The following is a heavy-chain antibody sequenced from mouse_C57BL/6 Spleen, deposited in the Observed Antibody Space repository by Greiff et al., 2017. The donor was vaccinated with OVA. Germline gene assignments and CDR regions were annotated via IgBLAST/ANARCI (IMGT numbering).Heavy chain of an antibody. CDR1: GYTFTSYW. V-gene: IGHV1-52*01. CDR2: IDPSDSET. J-gene: IGHJ1*03. CDR3: ARWGDYDGWYFDV. D-gene: IGHD2-4*01. Sequence: VQLQQPGAELVRPGSSVKLSCKASGYTFTSYWMHWVKQRPIQGLEWIGNIDPSDSETHYNQKFKDKATLTVDKSSSTAYMQLSSLTSEDSAVYYCARWGDYDGWYFDVWGTGTTVTVSS.